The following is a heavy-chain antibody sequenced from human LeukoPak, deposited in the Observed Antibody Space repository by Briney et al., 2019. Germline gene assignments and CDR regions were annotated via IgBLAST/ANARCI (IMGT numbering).Heavy chain of an antibody. D-gene: IGHD2-15*01. CDR2: INHSGST. Sequence: PSETLSLTCAVYGGSFSAYYWSWIRQPPGKGLEWIGEINHSGSTNYNPSLKSRVTISVDTSRNQFSLKLSSVTAADTAVYYCARGPRQNTRVAASGWFDPWGQGTLVTVSS. CDR3: ARGPRQNTRVAASGWFDP. CDR1: GGSFSAYY. V-gene: IGHV4-34*01. J-gene: IGHJ5*02.